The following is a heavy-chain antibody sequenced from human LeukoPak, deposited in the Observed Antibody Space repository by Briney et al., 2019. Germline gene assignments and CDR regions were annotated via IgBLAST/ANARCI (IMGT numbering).Heavy chain of an antibody. D-gene: IGHD2-15*01. J-gene: IGHJ5*02. CDR2: IYSGGST. CDR3: ARYYCSGGSCYAPDWFDP. Sequence: PGGSLRLSCAASGFTVSSNYMSWVRQAPGKGLEWVSVIYSGGSTYYADSVKGRFTISRDNSKNTLYLQMNSLRAEDTAVYYCARYYCSGGSCYAPDWFDPWGQGTLVTVSS. CDR1: GFTVSSNY. V-gene: IGHV3-53*01.